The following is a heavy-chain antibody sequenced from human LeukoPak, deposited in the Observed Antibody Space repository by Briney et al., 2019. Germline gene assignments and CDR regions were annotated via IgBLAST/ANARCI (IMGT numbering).Heavy chain of an antibody. J-gene: IGHJ3*02. CDR1: GGSISSYY. CDR3: ARDLGDYVGYDAFDI. V-gene: IGHV3-11*04. Sequence: LSLTCTVSGGSISSYYWSWIRQPPGKGLEWLSYITSSGSKTYYADSVKGRFTISRDNAKNSLYLQMNSLRAEDTAVYYCARDLGDYVGYDAFDIWGQGTMVTVSS. CDR2: ITSSGSKT. D-gene: IGHD4-17*01.